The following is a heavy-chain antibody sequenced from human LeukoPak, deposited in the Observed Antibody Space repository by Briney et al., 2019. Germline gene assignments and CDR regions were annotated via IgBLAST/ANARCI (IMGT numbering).Heavy chain of an antibody. Sequence: SQTLSLTCAISGDSVSSNSAAWNWIRQSPSRGLEWLGRTYYRSKWYNDYAVSVKSRITINPDTSENQFSLQLNSVTPEDTAVYYCARGTAYCSSTSCFRFHYYYYMDVWGKGTTVTVSS. CDR1: GDSVSSNSAA. CDR3: ARGTAYCSSTSCFRFHYYYYMDV. D-gene: IGHD2-2*01. J-gene: IGHJ6*03. V-gene: IGHV6-1*01. CDR2: TYYRSKWYN.